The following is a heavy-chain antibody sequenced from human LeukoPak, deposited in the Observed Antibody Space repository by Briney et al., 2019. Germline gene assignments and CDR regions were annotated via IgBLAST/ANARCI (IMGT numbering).Heavy chain of an antibody. V-gene: IGHV1-2*02. CDR2: INPNSGGT. D-gene: IGHD3-22*01. Sequence: ASVKVSCKASGYTFTGYYMHWVRQAPGQGLEWMGWINPNSGGTDYAQKFQGRVTMTRDTSISTAYMEVSRLRSDDTAIYYCARDYYDSSGYSRFDPWGQGTLVTVSS. CDR1: GYTFTGYY. CDR3: ARDYYDSSGYSRFDP. J-gene: IGHJ5*02.